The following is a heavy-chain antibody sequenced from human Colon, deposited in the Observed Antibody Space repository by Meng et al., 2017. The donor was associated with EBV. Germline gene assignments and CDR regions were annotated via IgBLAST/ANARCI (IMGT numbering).Heavy chain of an antibody. D-gene: IGHD6-25*01. Sequence: LVESGGGFVTPGGYRSLSCAASGFNFNDFYMTWIRQAPGKGLEWVAFISKMGDGISYAESVRGRFTISRDSATHSLYLQMNSLRAEDTAVYYCARDLGGPRDYWGQGTLVTVSS. CDR1: GFNFNDFY. V-gene: IGHV3-11*01. CDR3: ARDLGGPRDY. J-gene: IGHJ4*02. CDR2: ISKMGDGI.